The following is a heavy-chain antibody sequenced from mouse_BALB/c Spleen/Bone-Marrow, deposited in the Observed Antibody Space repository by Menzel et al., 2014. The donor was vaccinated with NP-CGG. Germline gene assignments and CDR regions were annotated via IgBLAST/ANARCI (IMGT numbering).Heavy chain of an antibody. CDR1: GFTFSSFG. V-gene: IGHV5-17*02. CDR2: ISSGSSTI. Sequence: EVHLVESGGGLVQPGGSRKLSCAASGFTFSSFGRHWVRQAPEKGLEWVAYISSGSSTIYYADTVKGRFTISRDNPKNTLFLQMTSLRSEDTAMYYCARWGYYYAMDYWGQGTSVTVSS. J-gene: IGHJ4*01. CDR3: ARWGYYYAMDY.